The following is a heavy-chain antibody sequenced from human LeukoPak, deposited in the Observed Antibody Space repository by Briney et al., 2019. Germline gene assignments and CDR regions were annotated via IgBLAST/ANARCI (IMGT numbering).Heavy chain of an antibody. CDR2: ISAYNAKT. CDR1: GYTFTNYA. V-gene: IGHV1-18*01. D-gene: IGHD6-19*01. CDR3: AGSSYSSGWYGY. Sequence: ASVKVSCKASGYTFTNYAFSWVRQAPGQGLEWMGWISAYNAKTSYAQKFQGRGAMTTDTSTSTVYMELRTLRSDDTAVYYCAGSSYSSGWYGYWGQGTLVTVSS. J-gene: IGHJ4*02.